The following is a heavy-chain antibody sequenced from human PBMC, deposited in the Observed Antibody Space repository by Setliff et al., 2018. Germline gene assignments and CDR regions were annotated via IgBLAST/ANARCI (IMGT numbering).Heavy chain of an antibody. CDR3: ARDPPGGVTTLSPLDY. V-gene: IGHV1-58*01. CDR2: IVVGSGNA. Sequence: GASVKVSCKASGFTFTSSAVQWVRQARGQRLEWIGWIVVGSGNANYAQKFQERVTITRDMSTSTAFMELSSLRSEDTAVYYCARDPPGGVTTLSPLDYWGRGTLVTVSS. D-gene: IGHD4-17*01. CDR1: GFTFTSSA. J-gene: IGHJ4*01.